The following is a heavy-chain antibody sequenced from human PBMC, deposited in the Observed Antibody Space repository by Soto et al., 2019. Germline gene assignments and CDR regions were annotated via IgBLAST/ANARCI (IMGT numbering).Heavy chain of an antibody. CDR3: ARQITYGDYAFDI. D-gene: IGHD4-17*01. Sequence: SETLSLTCTVSGGSISSYCWSWIRQPPGKGLEWIGYIYYSGSTNYNPSLKSRVTISVDTSKNQFSLKLSSVTAADTAVYYCARQITYGDYAFDIWGQGTMVTVSS. CDR2: IYYSGST. V-gene: IGHV4-59*08. J-gene: IGHJ3*02. CDR1: GGSISSYC.